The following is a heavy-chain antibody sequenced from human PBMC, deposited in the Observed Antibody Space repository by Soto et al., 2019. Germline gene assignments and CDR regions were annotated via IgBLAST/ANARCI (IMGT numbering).Heavy chain of an antibody. D-gene: IGHD3-22*01. CDR2: IDPSDSYT. Sequence: GEALKISCKGPGYSFTSYWISWVRQMPGKGVEGMGRIDPSDSYTNYSPSFQGHVTISADKSISTAYLQWSSLKASDTAMYYCASPRIGSGYQQGYDAFDIWGQGTMVTVSS. J-gene: IGHJ3*02. V-gene: IGHV5-10-1*01. CDR1: GYSFTSYW. CDR3: ASPRIGSGYQQGYDAFDI.